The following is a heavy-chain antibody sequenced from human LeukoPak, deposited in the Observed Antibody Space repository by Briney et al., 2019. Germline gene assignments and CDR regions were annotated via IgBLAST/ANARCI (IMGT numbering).Heavy chain of an antibody. V-gene: IGHV3-11*01. CDR1: GFTFSDYY. CDR3: AKAIEFIPVAGIRGFDS. J-gene: IGHJ4*02. D-gene: IGHD6-19*01. CDR2: ISSSGSTI. Sequence: GGSLRLSCAASGFTFSDYYMSWIRQAPGKGLEWVSYISSSGSTIYYADSVKGRFTISRDNAKNSLYLQMNSLRAEDTAVYYCAKAIEFIPVAGIRGFDSWGQGALVTVFS.